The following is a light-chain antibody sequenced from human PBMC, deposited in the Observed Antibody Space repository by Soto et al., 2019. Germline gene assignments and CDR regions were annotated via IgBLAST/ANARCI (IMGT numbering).Light chain of an antibody. J-gene: IGKJ1*01. CDR2: KAS. CDR1: QSFSNW. Sequence: DIQMTQSPSTLSASVGDTVTITCRASQSFSNWLAWYQQKPGKAPNFLLYKASTLDSGVPSRFSGSGSGTEFTLTISSLQPDDFATYYCQQYNSYSWTFGQGTKVEIK. V-gene: IGKV1-5*03. CDR3: QQYNSYSWT.